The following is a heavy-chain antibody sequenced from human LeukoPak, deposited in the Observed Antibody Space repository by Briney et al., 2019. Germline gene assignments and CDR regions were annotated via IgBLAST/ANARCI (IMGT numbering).Heavy chain of an antibody. CDR2: ISSSSSYI. Sequence: GGSLRLSCAASGFTVSSNYMSWVRQAPGKGLEWVSSISSSSSYIYYADSVKGRFTISRDNAKNSLYLQMNSLRAEDTAVYYCARDSRNYYGSGSYPDYWGQGTLVTVSS. J-gene: IGHJ4*02. V-gene: IGHV3-21*01. CDR1: GFTVSSNY. D-gene: IGHD3-10*01. CDR3: ARDSRNYYGSGSYPDY.